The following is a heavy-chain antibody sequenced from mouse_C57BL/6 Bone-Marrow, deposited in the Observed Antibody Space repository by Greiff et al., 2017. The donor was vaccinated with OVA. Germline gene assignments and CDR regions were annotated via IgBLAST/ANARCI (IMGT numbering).Heavy chain of an antibody. V-gene: IGHV2-5*01. CDR2: IWRGGRT. Sequence: VQLQQSGPGLVQPSQSLSITCTVSGFSLTSYGVHWVRQSQGKGLEWLGVIWRGGRTDYNAAFMSRLSITKDNSKSQVFFKINTLHADYTAIYYCAKSFHYYGRHWYFDVWGTGTTVTVSS. CDR1: GFSLTSYG. J-gene: IGHJ1*03. D-gene: IGHD1-1*01. CDR3: AKSFHYYGRHWYFDV.